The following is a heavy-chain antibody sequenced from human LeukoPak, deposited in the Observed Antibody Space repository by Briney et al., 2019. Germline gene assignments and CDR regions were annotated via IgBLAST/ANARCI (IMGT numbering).Heavy chain of an antibody. D-gene: IGHD5-12*01. V-gene: IGHV3-66*01. Sequence: GGSLRLSCAASGFTVSSNYMSWVRQAPGKGLEWVSDIYSGGSTYYAGSVKGRFTISRDNSKNTLYLQMNSLRAEDTAVYYCARGWSGYDTVAQDAFDIWGQGTMVTVSS. CDR2: IYSGGST. CDR3: ARGWSGYDTVAQDAFDI. CDR1: GFTVSSNY. J-gene: IGHJ3*02.